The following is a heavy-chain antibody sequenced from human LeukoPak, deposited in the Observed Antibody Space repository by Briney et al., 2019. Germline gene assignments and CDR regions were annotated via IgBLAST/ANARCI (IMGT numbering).Heavy chain of an antibody. V-gene: IGHV4-59*01. Sequence: SETLSLTCTVSGGSISSYYWSWIRQPPGKGLEWIGYIYYSGSTNYNPSLKSRVTISVDTSKNQFSLKLSSVTAADTAVYYCAREYCSGGSCYGSLYYFDYWGQGTLVTVYS. CDR2: IYYSGST. D-gene: IGHD2-15*01. J-gene: IGHJ4*02. CDR1: GGSISSYY. CDR3: AREYCSGGSCYGSLYYFDY.